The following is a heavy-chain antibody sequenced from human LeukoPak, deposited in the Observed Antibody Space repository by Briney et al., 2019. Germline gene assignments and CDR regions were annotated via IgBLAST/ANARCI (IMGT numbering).Heavy chain of an antibody. CDR1: GFTFSSYA. Sequence: GGSLRLSCAASGFTFSSYAMHWVRQAPGKGLEWVVVISYDGSNKYYADSVKGRFTISRDNSKNTLYLQMNSLRAEDTAVYYCAREWLRFSGIGYYGMDVWGQGTTVTVSS. D-gene: IGHD5-12*01. CDR2: ISYDGSNK. V-gene: IGHV3-30-3*01. J-gene: IGHJ6*02. CDR3: AREWLRFSGIGYYGMDV.